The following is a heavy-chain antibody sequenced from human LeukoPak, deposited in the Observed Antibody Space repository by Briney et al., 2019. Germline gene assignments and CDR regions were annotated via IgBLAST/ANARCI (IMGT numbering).Heavy chain of an antibody. CDR3: ATAPGIAAAGTYYYYGMDV. V-gene: IGHV4-4*02. J-gene: IGHJ6*02. Sequence: PSETLSLTCAVSGGSISSSNWWSWVRPPPGKGLEWIGEIYHSGSTNYNPSLKSRVTISVDKSKNQFSLKLSSVTAADTAVHYCATAPGIAAAGTYYYYGMDVWGQGTTVTVSS. CDR1: GGSISSSNW. CDR2: IYHSGST. D-gene: IGHD6-13*01.